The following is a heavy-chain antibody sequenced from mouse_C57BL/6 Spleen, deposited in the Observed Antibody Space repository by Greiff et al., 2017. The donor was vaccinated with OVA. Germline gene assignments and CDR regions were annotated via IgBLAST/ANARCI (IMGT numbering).Heavy chain of an antibody. CDR1: GFTFSDYY. J-gene: IGHJ1*03. CDR2: INYDGSST. D-gene: IGHD4-1*01. Sequence: EVQRVESEGGLVQPGSSMKLSCTASGFTFSDYYMAWVRQVPEKGLEWVANINYDGSSTYYLDSLKSRFIISRDNAKNILYLQMSSLKSEDTATYYCARDLWDYWYFDVWGTGTTVTVSS. V-gene: IGHV5-16*01. CDR3: ARDLWDYWYFDV.